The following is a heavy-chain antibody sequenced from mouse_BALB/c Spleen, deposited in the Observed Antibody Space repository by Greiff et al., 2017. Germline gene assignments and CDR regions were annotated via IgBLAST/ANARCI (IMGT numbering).Heavy chain of an antibody. Sequence: EVQLQQSGPELVKPGASVKISCKASGYTFTDYYMQWVKQSHGKSLEWIGDINTNNGDTFYNQKFKGKATLTVDKSSSTAYMQLNSLTSEDSAVYYYSRGGYDEGFDYWGQGTLVTVSA. CDR1: GYTFTDYY. V-gene: IGHV1S46*01. D-gene: IGHD2-14*01. CDR2: INTNNGDT. CDR3: SRGGYDEGFDY. J-gene: IGHJ3*01.